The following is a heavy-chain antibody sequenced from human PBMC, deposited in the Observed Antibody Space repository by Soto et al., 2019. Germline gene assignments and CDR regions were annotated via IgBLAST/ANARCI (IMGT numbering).Heavy chain of an antibody. Sequence: GGSLRLSCAASGFTFSSYAVSWVRQAPGKGLEWVSAISGSGGSTYYADSVKGRFTISRDNSKNTLYLQMNSLRAEDTAVYYSANTWYYDILTGYYQYFDYWGQGTLVTVSS. CDR2: ISGSGGST. V-gene: IGHV3-23*01. CDR1: GFTFSSYA. CDR3: ANTWYYDILTGYYQYFDY. J-gene: IGHJ4*02. D-gene: IGHD3-9*01.